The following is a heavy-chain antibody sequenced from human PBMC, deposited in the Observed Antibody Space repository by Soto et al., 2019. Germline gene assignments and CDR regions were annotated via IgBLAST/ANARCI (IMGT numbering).Heavy chain of an antibody. V-gene: IGHV4-31*03. D-gene: IGHD5-18*01. J-gene: IGHJ4*02. Sequence: KPSETLSLTCTVSGGSISSGGYYWSWIRQHPGKGLEWIGYIYSSVSTYYNPSLKSRVTISVDTSKNQFSLKLSSVTAADTAVYYCARGSVDTAMVPFDYWGQGTLVTVSS. CDR3: ARGSVDTAMVPFDY. CDR2: IYSSVST. CDR1: GGSISSGGYY.